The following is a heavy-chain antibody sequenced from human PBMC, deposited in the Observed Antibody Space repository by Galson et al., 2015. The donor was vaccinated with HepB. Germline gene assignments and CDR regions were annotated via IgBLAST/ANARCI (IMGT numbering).Heavy chain of an antibody. Sequence: SETLSLTCAVSGYAIGTGFYWGWIRQPPGNGLEWIGSLYHNGHTYSNPSLKSRLAMSLDTSKNQLSLHLTSLTAADTAVYYCARGGYSSSLSFDYWDQGTLVTVSS. D-gene: IGHD6-6*01. CDR1: GYAIGTGFY. V-gene: IGHV4-38-2*01. J-gene: IGHJ4*02. CDR3: ARGGYSSSLSFDY. CDR2: LYHNGHT.